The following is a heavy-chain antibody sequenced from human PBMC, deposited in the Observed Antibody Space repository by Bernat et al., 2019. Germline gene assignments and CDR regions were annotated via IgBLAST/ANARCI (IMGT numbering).Heavy chain of an antibody. CDR3: AREASIFGVVDY. D-gene: IGHD3-3*01. CDR2: IYYSGNT. J-gene: IGHJ4*02. CDR1: GDSISSTGYY. Sequence: QVQLQESGPGLVKPSQTLSLTCTVSGDSISSTGYYWTWIRQHPEKGLEWIGYIYYSGNTYYKPSLKSRVTMSVDTSKNQFSLKLTSVTAADTAVYYCAREASIFGVVDYWGQGTLVTVSS. V-gene: IGHV4-31*03.